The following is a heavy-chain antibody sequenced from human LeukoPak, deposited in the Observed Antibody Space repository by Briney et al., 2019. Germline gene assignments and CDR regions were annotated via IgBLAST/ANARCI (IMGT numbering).Heavy chain of an antibody. D-gene: IGHD2-15*01. Sequence: SETLSLTCAVYGGSFSGYYWSWIRQPPGKGLEWIGEINHSGSTNYNPSLKSRVTISVDTSKNQFSLKVSSVTAADTAVYYCARVRPGSGSLYDYYYYMDVWGKGTTVTVSS. CDR3: ARVRPGSGSLYDYYYYMDV. V-gene: IGHV4-34*01. J-gene: IGHJ6*03. CDR2: INHSGST. CDR1: GGSFSGYY.